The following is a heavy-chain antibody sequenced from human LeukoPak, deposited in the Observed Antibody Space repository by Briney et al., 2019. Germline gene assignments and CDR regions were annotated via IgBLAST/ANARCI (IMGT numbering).Heavy chain of an antibody. J-gene: IGHJ4*02. V-gene: IGHV3-20*03. CDR3: ARVKGSGYRNSIDY. CDR2: INWNGGTT. Sequence: PGGSLRLSYPASGFTFDDHAMNSVRQAAGKGLEWASVINWNGGTTYYRDSVKGRFTTSRDNAKNSLYLQMNSLRAEDTALYYCARVKGSGYRNSIDYWGQGTLVTVSS. D-gene: IGHD3-3*01. CDR1: GFTFDDHA.